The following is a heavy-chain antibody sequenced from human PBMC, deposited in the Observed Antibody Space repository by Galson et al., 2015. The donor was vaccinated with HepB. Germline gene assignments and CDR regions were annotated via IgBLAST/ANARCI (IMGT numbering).Heavy chain of an antibody. CDR2: INHSGST. Sequence: ETLSLTCAVYGGSFSGYYWSWVRQPPEKGLEWIGEINHSGSTNYNPSLKSRVTISVDTSKNQFSLKLSSVTAADTAVYYCARRGRCSSTSCHSDFDYWGQGTLVTVSS. J-gene: IGHJ4*02. CDR3: ARRGRCSSTSCHSDFDY. D-gene: IGHD2-2*01. CDR1: GGSFSGYY. V-gene: IGHV4-34*01.